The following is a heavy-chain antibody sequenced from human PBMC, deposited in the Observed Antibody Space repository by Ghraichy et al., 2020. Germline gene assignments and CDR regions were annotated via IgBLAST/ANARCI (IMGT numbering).Heavy chain of an antibody. V-gene: IGHV4-59*01. J-gene: IGHJ6*02. D-gene: IGHD6-6*01. CDR1: GGSISSYY. CDR2: IYYSGST. Sequence: SQTLSHTCTVSGGSISSYYWSWIRQPPGKGLEWIGYIYYSGSTNYNPSLKSRVTISVDTSKNQFSLKLSSVTAADTAVYYCARDLWYSSSSIYYYYGMDVWGQGTTVTVSS. CDR3: ARDLWYSSSSIYYYYGMDV.